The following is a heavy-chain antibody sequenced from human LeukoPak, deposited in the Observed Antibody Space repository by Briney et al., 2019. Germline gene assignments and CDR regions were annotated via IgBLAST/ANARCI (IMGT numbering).Heavy chain of an antibody. Sequence: GGSLRLSCAASGFTVSSNYMSWVHQAPGKGLEWVSVIYSGGSTYYADSVKGRFTISRDNSKNTLYLQMNSLRAEDTAVYYCARDRPRGSGSLNFDYWGQGTLVTVSS. CDR3: ARDRPRGSGSLNFDY. J-gene: IGHJ4*02. D-gene: IGHD3-10*01. V-gene: IGHV3-53*01. CDR1: GFTVSSNY. CDR2: IYSGGST.